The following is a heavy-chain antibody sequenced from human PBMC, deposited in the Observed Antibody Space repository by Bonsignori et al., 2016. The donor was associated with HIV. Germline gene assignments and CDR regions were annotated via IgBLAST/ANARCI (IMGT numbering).Heavy chain of an antibody. D-gene: IGHD3-22*01. CDR2: IIPIFGTA. Sequence: WVRQAPGQGLEWMGGIIPIFGTANYAQKFQGRVTITADESTSTAYMELSSLRSEDTAVYYCAPDYYDSSGYRTLSYWGQGTLVTVSS. V-gene: IGHV1-69*01. CDR3: APDYYDSSGYRTLSY. J-gene: IGHJ4*02.